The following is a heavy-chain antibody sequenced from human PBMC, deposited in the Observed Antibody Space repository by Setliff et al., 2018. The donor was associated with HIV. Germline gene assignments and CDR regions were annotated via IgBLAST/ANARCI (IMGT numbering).Heavy chain of an antibody. CDR2: INHSGST. CDR1: GGSFSGYY. J-gene: IGHJ5*02. D-gene: IGHD3-10*01. Sequence: SETLSLTCAVYGGSFSGYYWSWIRQPPGKGLEWIGEINHSGSTNYNPSLKSRVTISVDTSKNQFSLQLSSVTAADTAVYYCARGSTYYYGSGSYSKGDHAAWFDPWGQGTLVTVSS. CDR3: ARGSTYYYGSGSYSKGDHAAWFDP. V-gene: IGHV4-34*01.